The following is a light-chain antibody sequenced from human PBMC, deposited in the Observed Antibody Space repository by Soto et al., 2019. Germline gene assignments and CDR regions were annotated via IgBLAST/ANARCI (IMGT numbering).Light chain of an antibody. Sequence: ETVMTQSPGTLSVSLGERATLSCRASQSVSIHLAWYQQKPGQAPRLLIYDTSTRATGIPARFSGSGSGTEFTLTISGLEPEDFAVYFCQHFGSSPPVIFGQGTRLDVK. CDR1: QSVSIH. CDR2: DTS. CDR3: QHFGSSPPVI. V-gene: IGKV3-20*01. J-gene: IGKJ5*01.